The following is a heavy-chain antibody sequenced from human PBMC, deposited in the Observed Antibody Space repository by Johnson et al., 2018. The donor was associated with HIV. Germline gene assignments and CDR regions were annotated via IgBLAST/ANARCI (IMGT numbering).Heavy chain of an antibody. V-gene: IGHV3-66*02. Sequence: VQLVESGGGLVQSGESLRLSCAASGITVNTNYMSWVRRAPGKGLEWVSVIFSVGNTYYADSVKGRFTISRDNSRNMLYLQMNSLRPEDTAVYYCARDGRDLVTRGGFDVWGSGTVVTVSS. CDR2: IFSVGNT. D-gene: IGHD5-18*01. CDR3: ARDGRDLVTRGGFDV. CDR1: GITVNTNY. J-gene: IGHJ3*01.